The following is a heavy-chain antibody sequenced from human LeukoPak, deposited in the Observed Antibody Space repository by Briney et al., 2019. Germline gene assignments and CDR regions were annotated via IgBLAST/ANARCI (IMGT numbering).Heavy chain of an antibody. Sequence: ASVKVSCKASGGTFISYAISWVRQAPGQGLEWMGGIIPIFGTANYAQKFQGRVTITTDESTSTAYMELSSLRSEDTAVYYCARVPPVCSSTSCYSYWGQGTLVTVSS. CDR2: IIPIFGTA. CDR3: ARVPPVCSSTSCYSY. CDR1: GGTFISYA. V-gene: IGHV1-69*05. J-gene: IGHJ4*02. D-gene: IGHD2-2*02.